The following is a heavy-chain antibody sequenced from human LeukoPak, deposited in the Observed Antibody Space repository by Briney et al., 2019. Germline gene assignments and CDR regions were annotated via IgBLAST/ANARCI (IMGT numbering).Heavy chain of an antibody. V-gene: IGHV1-69*05. Sequence: GASVKVSCKASGGTFSSYAISWVRQAPGQGLEWMGGIIPIFGTANYAQKFQGRVTITTDESTSTAYMELSSLRSEDTAVYYCASRLNMVVDRYYYYYYYMDVWGKGTTVTVSS. CDR1: GGTFSSYA. CDR3: ASRLNMVVDRYYYYYYYMDV. J-gene: IGHJ6*03. D-gene: IGHD3-10*01. CDR2: IIPIFGTA.